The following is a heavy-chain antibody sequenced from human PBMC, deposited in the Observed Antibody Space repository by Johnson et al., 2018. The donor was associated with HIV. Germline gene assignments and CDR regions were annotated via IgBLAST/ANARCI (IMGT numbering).Heavy chain of an antibody. Sequence: QLVESGGGVVRPGGSLRLSCAASGFTFDDHGMSWVRQVPGKGLEWVSAISGSGGSTYYADSVKGRFTISRDNSKNTLYLQMNSLRAEDTAVYYCAKALGGYAFDIWGQGTMVTVSS. CDR1: GFTFDDHG. CDR3: AKALGGYAFDI. D-gene: IGHD3-3*01. V-gene: IGHV3-23*04. J-gene: IGHJ3*02. CDR2: ISGSGGST.